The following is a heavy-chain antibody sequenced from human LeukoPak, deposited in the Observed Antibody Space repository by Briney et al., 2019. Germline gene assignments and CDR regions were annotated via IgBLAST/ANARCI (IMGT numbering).Heavy chain of an antibody. D-gene: IGHD2-2*01. Sequence: SETLSLTCAVYGGSFSGYYWSWIRQPPGKGLEWIGEINHSGSTNYNPSLKSRVTISVDTSKNQFSLKLSSVTAADTAVYYCARGQMGLDCSSTSCYLGYYYYYYMDVWGKGTTVTVSS. CDR1: GGSFSGYY. V-gene: IGHV4-34*01. CDR2: INHSGST. CDR3: ARGQMGLDCSSTSCYLGYYYYYYMDV. J-gene: IGHJ6*03.